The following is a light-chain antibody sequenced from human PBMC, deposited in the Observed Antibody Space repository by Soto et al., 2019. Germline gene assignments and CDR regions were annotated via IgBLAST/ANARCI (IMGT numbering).Light chain of an antibody. V-gene: IGKV1-5*01. Sequence: DIQMTQSPSTLSASVGDTVTVTCRASQSVSGWLAWYQQKPGEAPKLLIYDASALPRGVPSRFSGSVSGTKSTLNIASLQPDDFATYYCQQYETFSGTFGPGTKVDIK. CDR1: QSVSGW. CDR2: DAS. J-gene: IGKJ1*01. CDR3: QQYETFSGT.